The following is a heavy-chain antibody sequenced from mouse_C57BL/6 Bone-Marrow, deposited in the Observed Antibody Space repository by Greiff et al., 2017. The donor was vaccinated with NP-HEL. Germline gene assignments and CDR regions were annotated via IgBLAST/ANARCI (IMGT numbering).Heavy chain of an antibody. CDR2: IYPRSGNT. V-gene: IGHV1-81*01. D-gene: IGHD2-2*01. Sequence: QVQLQQSGAELARPGASVKLSCKASGYTFTSYGISWVKQRTGQGLEWIGEIYPRSGNTYYNEKFKGKAKLTADKASSTAYMELRSLTSEDSAVYFCERRRTTMVTTRYFDVWGTGTTVTVSS. CDR1: GYTFTSYG. J-gene: IGHJ1*03. CDR3: ERRRTTMVTTRYFDV.